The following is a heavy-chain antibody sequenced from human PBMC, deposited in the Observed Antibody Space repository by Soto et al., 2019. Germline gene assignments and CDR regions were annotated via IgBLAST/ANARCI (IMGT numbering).Heavy chain of an antibody. CDR1: GFTFSDHY. Sequence: EAQLVESGGDLVQPGGSLRLSCAVSGFTFSDHYMDWVRQAPGKGLEWVGRTRNKANSYTTEYAASVKGRFTIFRDESENSLYLQMNSLKTDDMAVYYCARVRYSSGWALDYWGQGTLVTVSS. CDR3: ARVRYSSGWALDY. CDR2: TRNKANSYTT. D-gene: IGHD6-19*01. J-gene: IGHJ4*02. V-gene: IGHV3-72*01.